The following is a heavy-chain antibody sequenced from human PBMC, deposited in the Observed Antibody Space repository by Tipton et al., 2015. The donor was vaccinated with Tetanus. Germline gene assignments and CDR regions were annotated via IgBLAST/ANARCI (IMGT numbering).Heavy chain of an antibody. Sequence: SLRLSCEVSGFIFSSYNMNWVRQAPGKGLEWVASVSSTSSYIYYADSLKGRFTISRDNAKNSLYLRITTLRAGDTAVYYCASGSALDYWGQGTLVTVSS. CDR2: VSSTSSYI. CDR3: ASGSALDY. D-gene: IGHD6-25*01. J-gene: IGHJ4*02. V-gene: IGHV3-21*01. CDR1: GFIFSSYN.